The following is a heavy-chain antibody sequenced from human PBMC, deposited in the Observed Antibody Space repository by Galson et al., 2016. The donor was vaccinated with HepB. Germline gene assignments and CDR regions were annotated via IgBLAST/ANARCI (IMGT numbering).Heavy chain of an antibody. CDR3: AGSVSSAGTPQSYGMDV. V-gene: IGHV5-10-1*01. CDR2: IDPSDSYT. CDR1: GYTFTSYW. J-gene: IGHJ6*02. D-gene: IGHD6-19*01. Sequence: QSGAEVKKPGESLRISCTASGYTFTSYWITWVRQMPGKGLEWMGRIDPSDSYTSYGPSFQGHVTISADKSITTAYLQWRSLTASDTAIYFCAGSVSSAGTPQSYGMDVWGQGTTVTVSS.